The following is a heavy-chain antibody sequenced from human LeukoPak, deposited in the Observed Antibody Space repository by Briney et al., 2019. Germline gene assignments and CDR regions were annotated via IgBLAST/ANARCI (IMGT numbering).Heavy chain of an antibody. Sequence: ASVKVSCTASGYTFTSYGISWVRQAPGQGLEWMGWISAYNGNTNYAQKLQGRVTMTTDTSTSTAYMELRSLRSDDTAVYYCARVTLRGVDFDYWGQGTLVTVSS. CDR2: ISAYNGNT. J-gene: IGHJ4*02. V-gene: IGHV1-18*01. CDR1: GYTFTSYG. D-gene: IGHD3-10*01. CDR3: ARVTLRGVDFDY.